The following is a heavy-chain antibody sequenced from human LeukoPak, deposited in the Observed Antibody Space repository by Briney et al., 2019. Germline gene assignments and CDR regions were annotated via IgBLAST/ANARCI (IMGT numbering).Heavy chain of an antibody. CDR3: SKEAKSAMVGYGYGIDV. Sequence: QPGGSLRLSCAASGFTFDDSTMHWVRHAAGKGMECVSLVGWVGGRTSYADSVTGRFTISRDNSKNCLYLQMNSLRTEDTYLYYYSKEAKSAMVGYGYGIDVWGQGTTVTVSS. D-gene: IGHD5-18*01. V-gene: IGHV3-43*01. CDR2: VGWVGGRT. CDR1: GFTFDDST. J-gene: IGHJ6*02.